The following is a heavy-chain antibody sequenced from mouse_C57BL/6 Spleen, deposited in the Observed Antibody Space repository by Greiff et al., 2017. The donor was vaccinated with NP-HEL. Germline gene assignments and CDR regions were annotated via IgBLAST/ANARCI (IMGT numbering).Heavy chain of an antibody. J-gene: IGHJ4*01. D-gene: IGHD2-5*01. Sequence: EVHLVESGGGLVQPGGSLKLSCAASGFNFSDYYMYWVRQTPEKRLEWVAYISNGGGSTYYPDTVKGRFTISRDNAKNTLYLQMSRLKSEDTAMYYCARKGVYSSYGAMDYWGQGTSVTVSS. CDR1: GFNFSDYY. V-gene: IGHV5-12*01. CDR2: ISNGGGST. CDR3: ARKGVYSSYGAMDY.